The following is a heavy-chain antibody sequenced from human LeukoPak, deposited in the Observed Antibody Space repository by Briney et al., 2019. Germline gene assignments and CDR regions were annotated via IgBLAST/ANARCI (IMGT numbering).Heavy chain of an antibody. J-gene: IGHJ4*02. CDR1: GFTFRNYA. D-gene: IGHD1-14*01. V-gene: IGHV3-30*18. CDR2: ISYDGSNK. CDR3: AKDGRLGGEPGYFDY. Sequence: GGSLRLSCAASGFTFRNYAMSWVRQAPGKGLEWVAVISYDGSNKYYADSVKGRFTISRDNSKNTLYLQMNSLRAEDTAVYYCAKDGRLGGEPGYFDYWGQGTLVTVSS.